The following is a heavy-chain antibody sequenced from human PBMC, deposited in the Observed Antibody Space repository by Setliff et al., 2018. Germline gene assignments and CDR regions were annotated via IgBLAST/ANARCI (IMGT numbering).Heavy chain of an antibody. J-gene: IGHJ4*02. V-gene: IGHV4-34*01. Sequence: SETLSLTCAVYGGSFSGYYWSWIRQPPGKGLEWIGEINHSGSTNYNPSLKSRVTISVDTSKNHFSLKLRSVTAADTAVYYCARERIAVAGTGVGPFDYWGQGTLVTVSS. CDR3: ARERIAVAGTGVGPFDY. D-gene: IGHD6-19*01. CDR2: INHSGST. CDR1: GGSFSGYY.